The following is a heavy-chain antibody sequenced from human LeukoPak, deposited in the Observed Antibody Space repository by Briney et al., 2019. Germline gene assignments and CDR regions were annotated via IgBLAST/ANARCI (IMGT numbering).Heavy chain of an antibody. J-gene: IGHJ4*02. D-gene: IGHD2-21*02. V-gene: IGHV4-59*01. Sequence: SEILSLTCTVSGSSISNYYWSWIRQPPRKGLEWIGYIYYSGSTNYNPSLKSRVTISVDTSKNQFSLKLSSVTAADTAVYYCARDGGYCGGDCYFYWGQGTLVTVSS. CDR1: GSSISNYY. CDR2: IYYSGST. CDR3: ARDGGYCGGDCYFY.